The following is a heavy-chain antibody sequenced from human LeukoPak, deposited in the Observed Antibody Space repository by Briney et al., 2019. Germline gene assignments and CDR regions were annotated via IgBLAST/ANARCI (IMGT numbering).Heavy chain of an antibody. Sequence: SETLSLTCTVSGGSISSYYWSWIRQPPGKGLEWIGYIYYSGSTNYNPSPKSRVTISVDTSKNQFSLKLTSVTAADTAVYYCARSSTIFGVVFDPWGQGALVTVSS. CDR1: GGSISSYY. V-gene: IGHV4-59*08. D-gene: IGHD3-3*01. CDR3: ARSSTIFGVVFDP. CDR2: IYYSGST. J-gene: IGHJ5*02.